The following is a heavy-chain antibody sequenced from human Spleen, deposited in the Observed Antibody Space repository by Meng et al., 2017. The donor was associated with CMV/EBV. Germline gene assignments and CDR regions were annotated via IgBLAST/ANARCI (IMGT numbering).Heavy chain of an antibody. Sequence: QVALGQSGAEVKKPGASVNVSCKASGYTLTDYYIHWVRQAPGQWFEWMGWINPNSGGTNYAQKFQGRVTMTRDTSISTAYMELSRLRSDDTAVYYCARDPPLGVTTKGGWFDPWGQGTLVTVSS. V-gene: IGHV1-2*02. D-gene: IGHD2-21*02. CDR2: INPNSGGT. CDR3: ARDPPLGVTTKGGWFDP. CDR1: GYTLTDYY. J-gene: IGHJ5*02.